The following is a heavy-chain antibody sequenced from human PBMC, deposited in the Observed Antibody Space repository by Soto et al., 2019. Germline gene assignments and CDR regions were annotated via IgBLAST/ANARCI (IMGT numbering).Heavy chain of an antibody. J-gene: IGHJ6*02. V-gene: IGHV4-34*01. CDR1: GGSFSGYY. CDR2: LNHSGST. Sequence: SETLSLTCAVYGGSFSGYYWSWIRQPPGKGLEWIGELNHSGSTNYNPSLKSRVAISVYTSKNQFSLKLSSVTAADTAVYYCARGNSSSWYGDYYYYYGMDVWGQGTTVTVSS. CDR3: ARGNSSSWYGDYYYYYGMDV. D-gene: IGHD6-13*01.